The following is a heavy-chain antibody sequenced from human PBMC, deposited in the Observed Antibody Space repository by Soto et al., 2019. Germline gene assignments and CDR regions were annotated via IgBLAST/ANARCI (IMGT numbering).Heavy chain of an antibody. CDR3: ACIAAAGTRLDY. D-gene: IGHD6-13*01. Sequence: GVSVKVSWKASGYTFTSYYMHWVRQAPGQGLEWMGIINPSGGSTSYAQKLQGRVTMTRDTSTSTVYMELSSLRSEDTAVYYCACIAAAGTRLDYWGQGTLVTSPQ. CDR1: GYTFTSYY. V-gene: IGHV1-46*04. J-gene: IGHJ4*02. CDR2: INPSGGST.